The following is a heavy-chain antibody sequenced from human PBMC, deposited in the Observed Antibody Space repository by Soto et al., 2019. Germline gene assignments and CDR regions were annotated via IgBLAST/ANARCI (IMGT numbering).Heavy chain of an antibody. CDR1: GYSISSGYY. V-gene: IGHV4-38-2*02. CDR2: IYHSGST. CDR3: ARDTRYSGSYYYFDY. J-gene: IGHJ4*02. Sequence: SETLSLTCTVSGYSISSGYYWGWIRQPPGKGLEWIGSIYHSGSTYYNPSLKSRVTISVDTSKNQFSLKLSSVTAADTAVYYCARDTRYSGSYYYFDYWGQGTLVTVSS. D-gene: IGHD1-26*01.